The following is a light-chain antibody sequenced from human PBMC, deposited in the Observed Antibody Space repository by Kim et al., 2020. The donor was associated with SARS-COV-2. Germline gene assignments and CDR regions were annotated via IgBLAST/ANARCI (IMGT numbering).Light chain of an antibody. V-gene: IGKV3-11*02. CDR2: DAF. Sequence: SLAPGESATLSGRASHSVNNYLAWYQQKPGQAPRLLMYDAFNRATGIPARFSGSGSGRDYTLTISSLEPEDSAVYYCQQRSNWLTFGGGTKVDIK. CDR3: QQRSNWLT. CDR1: HSVNNY. J-gene: IGKJ4*01.